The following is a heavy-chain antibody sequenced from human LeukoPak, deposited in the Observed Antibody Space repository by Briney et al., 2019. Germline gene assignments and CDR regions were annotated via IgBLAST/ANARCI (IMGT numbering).Heavy chain of an antibody. CDR1: GFTVSINY. D-gene: IGHD2-21*02. Sequence: GGSLRLSCAASGFTVSINYMSWVRQAPGKGLEWVANIQEDGKKENYVDSVRGRFTISRDNAKNSIYLQMNSLRVEDTAVYYCAKDIDGGGDDYWGQGTLVIVSS. V-gene: IGHV3-7*01. CDR2: IQEDGKKE. CDR3: AKDIDGGGDDY. J-gene: IGHJ4*02.